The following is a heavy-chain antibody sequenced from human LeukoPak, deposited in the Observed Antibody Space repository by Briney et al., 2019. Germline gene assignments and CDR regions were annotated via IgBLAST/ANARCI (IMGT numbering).Heavy chain of an antibody. CDR1: GFTFSSYA. CDR3: AKDQSITTAGTFDYYYYGMDV. J-gene: IGHJ6*02. Sequence: PGGSLRLSCAASGFTFSSYALSWVRQAPGKGLEWVSGISGKVDNTYYADSVKGRFTISRDNSKSTLYLRMNSLRGEDTAIYYCAKDQSITTAGTFDYYYYGMDVWGQGTTVTVSS. V-gene: IGHV3-23*01. CDR2: ISGKVDNT. D-gene: IGHD6-13*01.